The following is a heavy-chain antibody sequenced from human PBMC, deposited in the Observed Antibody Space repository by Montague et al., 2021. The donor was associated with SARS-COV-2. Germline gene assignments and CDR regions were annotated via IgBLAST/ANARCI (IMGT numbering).Heavy chain of an antibody. CDR3: ARGSGWMGNAFDI. Sequence: SETLSLTCTVSGGSISSYYWSWIRQPPGKGLEWIGYIYYSGSTXXXPSXKGRVTISVDTSKNQFSLKLSSVTAADTAVYYCARGSGWMGNAFDIWGQGTMGTVSS. J-gene: IGHJ3*02. V-gene: IGHV4-59*01. CDR1: GGSISSYY. CDR2: IYYSGST. D-gene: IGHD6-19*01.